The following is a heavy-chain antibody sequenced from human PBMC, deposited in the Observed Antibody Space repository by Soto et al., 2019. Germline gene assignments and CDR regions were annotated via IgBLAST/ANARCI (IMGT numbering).Heavy chain of an antibody. J-gene: IGHJ6*03. D-gene: IGHD2-15*01. CDR2: ISHDGTNK. CDR3: AKDGCSCDTCSYHCDYLDV. Sequence: GSLRLCCAASRFTFSNYGMHWVRQAPGKGLEWVAVISHDGTNKYYVDSVKGRFTISRDNSKNTLYLQMSSLRAEDTAVYYCAKDGCSCDTCSYHCDYLDVSTRRTNVTGSS. CDR1: RFTFSNYG. V-gene: IGHV3-30*18.